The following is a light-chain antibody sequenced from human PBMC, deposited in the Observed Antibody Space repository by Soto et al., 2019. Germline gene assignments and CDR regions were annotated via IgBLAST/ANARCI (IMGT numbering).Light chain of an antibody. CDR1: QSVSSY. CDR3: QRRSNWPPTST. CDR2: XAY. Sequence: EVVLTQSPATLSLSRWERVNLWCRARQSVSSYFAGYEQQPAQAPTLLIXXAYNRATGIPARFSGSGSGTGFTLTISSLEPEDFAVEYCQRRSNWPPTSTFGQGTRLDIK. V-gene: IGKV3-11*01. J-gene: IGKJ5*01.